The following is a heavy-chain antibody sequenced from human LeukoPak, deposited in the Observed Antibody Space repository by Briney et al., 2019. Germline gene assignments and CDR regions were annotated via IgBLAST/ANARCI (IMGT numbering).Heavy chain of an antibody. J-gene: IGHJ4*02. CDR3: ARDEGHEMATITGLDY. V-gene: IGHV3-30*03. CDR2: ISYDGSNK. Sequence: PGGSLRLSCAASGFTFSSYGMHWVRQAPGKGLEWVAVISYDGSNKYYADSVKGRFTISRDNSKNTLYLQMNSLRAEDTAVYYCARDEGHEMATITGLDYWGQGTLVTVSS. CDR1: GFTFSSYG. D-gene: IGHD5-24*01.